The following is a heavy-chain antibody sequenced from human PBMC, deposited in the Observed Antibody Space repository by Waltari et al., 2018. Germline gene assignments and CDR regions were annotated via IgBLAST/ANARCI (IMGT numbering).Heavy chain of an antibody. V-gene: IGHV3-21*01. CDR2: ISSSGGHK. CDR1: EFTVSRYS. CDR3: ATSEYQLVLVDEY. Sequence: EVQLVESGGGLVKPGGSLRLSCVASEFTVSRYSRNWVRQAPGKGLGWVSSISSSGGHKFYAASMEGRFTISRDNAKNSLYLQMNSLRAEDTAVYYCATSEYQLVLVDEYWGQGTLVTVSS. D-gene: IGHD2-2*01. J-gene: IGHJ4*02.